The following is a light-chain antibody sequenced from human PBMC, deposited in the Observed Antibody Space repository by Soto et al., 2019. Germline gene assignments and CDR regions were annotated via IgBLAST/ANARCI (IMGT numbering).Light chain of an antibody. CDR1: QSVSSSY. Sequence: EIVLTQSPGTLSLSPGERATLSCRASQSVSSSYLACYQQKPGHAPRLLIDGASSRATGIPDRISGSGSGTYFTLTINRLELEDFAVYYCHQYGSSPYTFGQGTKLEI. CDR2: GAS. V-gene: IGKV3-20*01. CDR3: HQYGSSPYT. J-gene: IGKJ2*01.